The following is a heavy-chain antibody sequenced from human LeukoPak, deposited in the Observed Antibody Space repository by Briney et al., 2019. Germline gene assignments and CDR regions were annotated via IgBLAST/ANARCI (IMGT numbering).Heavy chain of an antibody. Sequence: SETLSLTCTVSGGTISSYYWSWIRQLAGKGLEWIGRIYTSGSTNYNPSLKSRVTMSVDTSKNQFSLKLSSVTAADTAVYYCARDGLYDYVWGRTPLDYWGQGTLVTVSS. CDR3: ARDGLYDYVWGRTPLDY. CDR1: GGTISSYY. V-gene: IGHV4-4*07. D-gene: IGHD3-16*01. J-gene: IGHJ4*02. CDR2: IYTSGST.